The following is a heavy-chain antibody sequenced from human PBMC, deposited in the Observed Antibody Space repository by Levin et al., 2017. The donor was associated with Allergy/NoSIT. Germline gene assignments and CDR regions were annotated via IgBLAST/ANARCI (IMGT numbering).Heavy chain of an antibody. CDR2: IIPIFGTA. CDR3: ARAMQGQQIRPLSNHYYYAMDV. D-gene: IGHD2-2*01. V-gene: IGHV1-69*13. J-gene: IGHJ6*02. CDR1: GGTFSSYP. Sequence: SVKVSCMASGGTFSSYPISWVRQAPGQGLEWMGGIIPIFGTANYAQKFQGRVTITAGESTSTAYMELSSLRSEDTAVYYCARAMQGQQIRPLSNHYYYAMDVWGQGTTVTVSS.